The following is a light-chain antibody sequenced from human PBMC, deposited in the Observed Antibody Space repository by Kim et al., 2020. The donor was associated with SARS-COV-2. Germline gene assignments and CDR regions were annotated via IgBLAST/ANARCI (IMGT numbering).Light chain of an antibody. V-gene: IGLV2-14*04. CDR3: SSYTSSSTVV. J-gene: IGLJ2*01. CDR2: DVS. Sequence: GQSITISCTGTSSDVGGYNYVSWYQQHPGKAPKLMIYDVSKRPSGVSNRFSGSKSGNTASLTISGLQAEDEADYYCSSYTSSSTVVFGGETQLTVL. CDR1: SSDVGGYNY.